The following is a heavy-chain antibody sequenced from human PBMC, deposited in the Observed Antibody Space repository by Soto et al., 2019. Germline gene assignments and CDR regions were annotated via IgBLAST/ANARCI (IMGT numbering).Heavy chain of an antibody. J-gene: IGHJ3*02. CDR3: ASVIKAAAGQGGGAFDT. CDR1: GGSISSGDYY. D-gene: IGHD6-13*01. Sequence: PAETLSLTCTVSGGSISSGDYYWSWILHPPGKGLEWIGYIYYSGSTYYNPSLKSRVTISVDTSKNQFSLKLSSVTAADTAVYYCASVIKAAAGQGGGAFDTWGQGTMVTV. V-gene: IGHV4-30-4*01. CDR2: IYYSGST.